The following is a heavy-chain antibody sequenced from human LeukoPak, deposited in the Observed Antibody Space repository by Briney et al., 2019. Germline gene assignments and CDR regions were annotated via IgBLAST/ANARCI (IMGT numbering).Heavy chain of an antibody. CDR3: ARDRDGPNCYMDV. D-gene: IGHD5-24*01. Sequence: GSLRLSCAASGFSFSTYWMVWVREVPEKGLEWVSRIKSDGTGATYAASVNGRFTISRDNAEKTLYLQMNSLRAEDTAIYYCARDRDGPNCYMDVWGKGTTVTVSS. CDR1: GFSFSTYW. J-gene: IGHJ6*03. CDR2: IKSDGTGA. V-gene: IGHV3-74*01.